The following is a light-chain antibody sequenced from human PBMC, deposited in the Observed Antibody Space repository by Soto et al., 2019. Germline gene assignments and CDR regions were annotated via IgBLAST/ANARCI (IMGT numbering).Light chain of an antibody. CDR3: SSYTASTTL. CDR2: AVT. V-gene: IGLV2-14*01. Sequence: QSALTQPASVSGSPGQSITISCTGDIGGYSFVSWYQQHTGKAPQLIIYAVTDRPSGLSNRFSGSKSGNTASLTISWLQAEDEADYYCSSYTASTTLFGGVTKLTVL. J-gene: IGLJ2*01. CDR1: IGGYSF.